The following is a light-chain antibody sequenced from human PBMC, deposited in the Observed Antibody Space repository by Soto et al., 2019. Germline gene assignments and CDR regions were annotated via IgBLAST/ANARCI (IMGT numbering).Light chain of an antibody. V-gene: IGKV3-20*01. Sequence: EIVLTQSPGILYLSPGERATLSCRASQSVSNDFLAWYQQKPGQAPRLLIYGASTRATDVPDRFSGSGSGADFTLSISRLEPEDFAVYYCQQYGSSPPRTFGQGTKV. CDR3: QQYGSSPPRT. CDR2: GAS. J-gene: IGKJ1*01. CDR1: QSVSNDF.